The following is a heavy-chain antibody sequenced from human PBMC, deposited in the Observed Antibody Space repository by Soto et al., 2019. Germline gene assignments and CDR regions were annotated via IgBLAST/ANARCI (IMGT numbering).Heavy chain of an antibody. J-gene: IGHJ4*02. Sequence: SATLSLTCAVSGESFSGHIWTWIRQTPGKGLQWIGQINHSGSASYNPSLKSRVTISVHTSNSQFSLELSSVTAADTAVYYCARGLITGSHYSGGWYYFDSWGQGTQVTVSS. CDR1: GESFSGHI. V-gene: IGHV4-34*01. D-gene: IGHD6-19*01. CDR3: ARGLITGSHYSGGWYYFDS. CDR2: INHSGSA.